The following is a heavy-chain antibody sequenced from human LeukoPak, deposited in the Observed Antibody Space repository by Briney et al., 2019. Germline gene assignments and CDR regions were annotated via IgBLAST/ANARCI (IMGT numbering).Heavy chain of an antibody. Sequence: ASVKVSCKASGGTFSSYAISWVRQAPGQGLEWMGRIIPILGIANYAQKFQGRVTITADKSTSTAYMELSSLRSEDTAVYYCARGGGSYPQRWFDPWGQGTLVTVSS. CDR2: IIPILGIA. D-gene: IGHD1-26*01. J-gene: IGHJ5*02. CDR1: GGTFSSYA. V-gene: IGHV1-69*04. CDR3: ARGGGSYPQRWFDP.